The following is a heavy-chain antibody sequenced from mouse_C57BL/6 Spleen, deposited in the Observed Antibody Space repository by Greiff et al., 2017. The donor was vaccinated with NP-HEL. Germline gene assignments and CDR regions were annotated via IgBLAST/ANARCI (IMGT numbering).Heavy chain of an antibody. D-gene: IGHD1-1*01. J-gene: IGHJ2*01. CDR2: ISSGSSTI. CDR1: GFTFSDYG. Sequence: EVQLVESGGGLVKPGGSLKLSCAASGFTFSDYGMHWVRQAPEKGLEWVAYISSGSSTIYYADTVKGRFTISRDNAKNTLFLQMTSLGSADTAMYYSAWRYYGSSPDYCEYWGQGTTLTVSS. CDR3: AWRYYGSSPDYCEY. V-gene: IGHV5-17*01.